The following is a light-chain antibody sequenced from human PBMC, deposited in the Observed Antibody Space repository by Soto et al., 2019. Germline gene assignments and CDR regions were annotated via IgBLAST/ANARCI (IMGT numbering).Light chain of an antibody. CDR2: GAS. CDR1: QSVFSSS. CDR3: QQYGTSPIT. Sequence: EIVMTQSPGTLSLSPGERATLSCRASQSVFSSSLAWYQQKPGQAPRLLIYGASSRATGIPDRFSGSGSGTDFTLTISRLEPEDFGVYYCQQYGTSPITFGQGTRLEIK. V-gene: IGKV3-20*01. J-gene: IGKJ5*01.